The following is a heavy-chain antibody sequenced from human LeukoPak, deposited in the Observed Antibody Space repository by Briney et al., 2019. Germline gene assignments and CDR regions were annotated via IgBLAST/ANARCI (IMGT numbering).Heavy chain of an antibody. D-gene: IGHD5-24*01. CDR1: GFTFRTYW. CDR3: ARGFSYNHFDY. V-gene: IGHV3-74*01. Sequence: GGSLRLSCAASGFTFRTYWLHWVRQAPGKGLVWVSHIKSDGSATTYADSVKGRFTIYRDNAKNTLYLQMNSLTAEDTAVYYCARGFSYNHFDYWGQGTLVTVSS. J-gene: IGHJ4*02. CDR2: IKSDGSAT.